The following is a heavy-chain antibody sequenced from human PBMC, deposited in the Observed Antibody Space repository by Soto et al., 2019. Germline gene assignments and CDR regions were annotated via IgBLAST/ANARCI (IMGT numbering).Heavy chain of an antibody. CDR3: ARRSAAAGVDYYYGMDV. CDR1: GGTFSSYA. V-gene: IGHV1-69*13. CDR2: IIPIFGTA. D-gene: IGHD6-13*01. Sequence: AVKVSCKASGGTFSSYAISWVRQAPGQGLEWMGGIIPIFGTANYAQKFQGRVTITADESTSTAYMELSSLRSEDTAVYYCARRSAAAGVDYYYGMDVWGQGTTVTVSS. J-gene: IGHJ6*02.